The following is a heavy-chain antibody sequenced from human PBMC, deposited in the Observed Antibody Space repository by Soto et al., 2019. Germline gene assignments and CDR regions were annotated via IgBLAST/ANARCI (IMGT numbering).Heavy chain of an antibody. J-gene: IGHJ6*03. D-gene: IGHD4-17*01. CDR3: AREADDYGDYYYYMDV. CDR2: IWFDGSNK. Sequence: GGSLRLFCAASGFTFNGYGMHWVRQGPGKGLEWVAVIWFDGSNKYYADSVKGRFTISRDNSKNTLYLQMNSLRAEDTAVYYCAREADDYGDYYYYMDVWGKGT. CDR1: GFTFNGYG. V-gene: IGHV3-33*01.